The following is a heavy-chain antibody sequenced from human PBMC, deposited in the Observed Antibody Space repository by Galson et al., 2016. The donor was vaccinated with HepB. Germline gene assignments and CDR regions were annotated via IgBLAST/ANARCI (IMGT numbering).Heavy chain of an antibody. CDR1: GYTFTSNG. V-gene: IGHV1-18*01. CDR3: ARDVQFRFDY. J-gene: IGHJ4*02. CDR2: ISAYSGNT. Sequence: SVKVSCKASGYTFTSNGISWVRQAPGQGLEWMGWISAYSGNTNYAQKLQDRVTMTRDTSASTVYMDLRSLRSDDTAVYYCARDVQFRFDYWGQGTLVTVSS. D-gene: IGHD4-11*01.